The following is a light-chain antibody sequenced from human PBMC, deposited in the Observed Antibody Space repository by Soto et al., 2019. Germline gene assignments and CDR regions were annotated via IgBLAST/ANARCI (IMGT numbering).Light chain of an antibody. V-gene: IGLV1-44*01. Sequence: QSVLTQPPSASGTPGQRVTISCSGSSSNIGSTTVSWYQQLPGAAPKLLIYSNDQWPSGVPDRFSGSKSGTSASLAISGLQSEDEADYYCASWDDSLNGVVFGTGTKVTVL. CDR2: SND. J-gene: IGLJ1*01. CDR3: ASWDDSLNGVV. CDR1: SSNIGSTT.